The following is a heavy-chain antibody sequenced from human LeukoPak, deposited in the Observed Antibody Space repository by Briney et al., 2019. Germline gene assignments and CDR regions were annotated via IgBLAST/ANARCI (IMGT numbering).Heavy chain of an antibody. Sequence: AAVKVSCKASGYTFTGYYMHWVRQAPGQGLEWMGWINPNSGGTNYAQKFQGRVTMTRDTSISTAYMELSRLRSDDTAVYYCALNYDFWSGYYKPWGQGTLVTVSS. J-gene: IGHJ5*02. CDR3: ALNYDFWSGYYKP. CDR2: INPNSGGT. V-gene: IGHV1-2*02. CDR1: GYTFTGYY. D-gene: IGHD3-3*01.